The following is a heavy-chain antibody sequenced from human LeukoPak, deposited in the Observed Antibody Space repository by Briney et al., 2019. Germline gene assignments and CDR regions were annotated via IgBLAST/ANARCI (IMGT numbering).Heavy chain of an antibody. D-gene: IGHD3-22*01. CDR3: ARDSSGYTEFYYFDY. J-gene: IGHJ4*02. CDR2: ISYDGSNK. V-gene: IGHV3-30*04. Sequence: PGGSLRLSCAASGFTFSSYAMHWVRQAPGKGLEWVAVISYDGSNKYYADSVKGRFTISRDNSKNTLYLQVNSLRAEDTAVYYCARDSSGYTEFYYFDYWGQGTLVTVSS. CDR1: GFTFSSYA.